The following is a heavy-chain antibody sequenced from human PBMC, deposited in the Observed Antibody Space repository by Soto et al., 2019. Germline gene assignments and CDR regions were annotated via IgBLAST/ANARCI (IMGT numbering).Heavy chain of an antibody. CDR3: ARDGLLGYFDY. Sequence: ESGGGVVQPGRSLRLSCAASGFTFSNYAMHWVRQAPGKGLEWVAVISYDGSNKFCADSVKGRFTISRDNSKNTLYLQMNSLRAEDTAVYYCARDGLLGYFDYWGQGTLVTVSS. V-gene: IGHV3-30-3*01. CDR1: GFTFSNYA. D-gene: IGHD2-15*01. CDR2: ISYDGSNK. J-gene: IGHJ4*02.